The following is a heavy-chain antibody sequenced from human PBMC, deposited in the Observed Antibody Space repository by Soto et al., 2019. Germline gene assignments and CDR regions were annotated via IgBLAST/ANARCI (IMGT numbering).Heavy chain of an antibody. J-gene: IGHJ4*02. CDR3: ARDGRMTYFDY. D-gene: IGHD1-26*01. V-gene: IGHV1-69*01. Sequence: QVQLVQSGAEVKKPGSSVKVSCKASGGTFSSYAISWVRQAPGQGLEWMGGIIPIFGTANYAQKFKGRVTITAEESTSTANMELSSLRSEDRGVYYCARDGRMTYFDYWGQGTLVTVNS. CDR2: IIPIFGTA. CDR1: GGTFSSYA.